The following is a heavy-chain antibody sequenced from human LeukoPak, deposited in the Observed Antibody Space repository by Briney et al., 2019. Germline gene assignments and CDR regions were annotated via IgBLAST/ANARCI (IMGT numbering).Heavy chain of an antibody. CDR1: GYTFSRYG. Sequence: GGSLRLSCAACGYTFSRYGMHWVRAAPGEGVEWGGNIKQVGSEKYYVDSLKGRFTISRDNAKNSLYLQMNSLRAEDAAVYYCARNPGGSGSFDYWGQGTLVTVSS. V-gene: IGHV3-7*01. J-gene: IGHJ4*02. D-gene: IGHD3-10*01. CDR2: IKQVGSEK. CDR3: ARNPGGSGSFDY.